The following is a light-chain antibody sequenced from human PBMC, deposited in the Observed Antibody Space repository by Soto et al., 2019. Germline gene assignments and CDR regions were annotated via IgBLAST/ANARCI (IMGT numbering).Light chain of an antibody. CDR2: RAS. V-gene: IGKV1-5*03. Sequence: DIQMTQSPATLSASVGDRVTITCRASQSISSSLAWYQQKPGKAPNFLIYRASSLQRGVPSRFSGSGSGTEFTLTISSLQPDDFATYYCQQYNTPSRTFGQGTKVDNK. CDR3: QQYNTPSRT. CDR1: QSISSS. J-gene: IGKJ1*01.